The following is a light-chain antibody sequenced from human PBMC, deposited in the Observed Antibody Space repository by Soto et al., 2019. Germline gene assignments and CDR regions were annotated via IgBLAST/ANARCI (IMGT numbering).Light chain of an antibody. J-gene: IGLJ1*01. Sequence: QSVLTQPPSASGTPGQRVTISCSGSSSNIGSNTVNWYQQLPGTAPKLLIYSNNQRPSVVPDRFSGSKSGTSASLAISGLYSEAEADYYCAAWDDSLNGRGVFGTVTKLTVL. CDR2: SNN. CDR3: AAWDDSLNGRGV. V-gene: IGLV1-44*01. CDR1: SSNIGSNT.